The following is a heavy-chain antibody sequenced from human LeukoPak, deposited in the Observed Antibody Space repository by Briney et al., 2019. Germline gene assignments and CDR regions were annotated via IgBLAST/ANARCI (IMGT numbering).Heavy chain of an antibody. Sequence: PSETLSLTCAVYGGSFSGYYWSWIRQPPGEGLEWIGEINHSGSTNYNPSLKSRVTISVDTSKNQFSLKLSSVTAADTAVYYCARGGSGSYFVEYFDYWGQGTLVTVSS. D-gene: IGHD1-26*01. V-gene: IGHV4-34*01. CDR1: GGSFSGYY. J-gene: IGHJ4*02. CDR3: ARGGSGSYFVEYFDY. CDR2: INHSGST.